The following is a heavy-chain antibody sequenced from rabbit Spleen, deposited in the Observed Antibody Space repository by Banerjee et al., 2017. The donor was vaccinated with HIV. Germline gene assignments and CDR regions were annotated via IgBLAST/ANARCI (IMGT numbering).Heavy chain of an antibody. CDR3: ARDSVDVIGWNFNL. CDR2: IDTNDGDT. J-gene: IGHJ4*01. V-gene: IGHV1S45*01. D-gene: IGHD1-1*01. CDR1: GFSFSSNW. Sequence: LEESGGGLVKPGGTLTLTCTVSGFSFSSNWICWVRQAPGKGLEWIACIDTNDGDTDYANWPKGRFTISKTSSTTVTLQMTSLTAADTATYFCARDSVDVIGWNFNLWGPGTLVTVS.